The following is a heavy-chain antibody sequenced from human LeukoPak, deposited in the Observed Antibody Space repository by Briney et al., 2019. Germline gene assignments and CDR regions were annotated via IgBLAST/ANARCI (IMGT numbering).Heavy chain of an antibody. Sequence: SETLSLTCTVSGGSITNTNYYWAWIRQPPGEGLEWIGSVYHSGITNYNPSLKSRVTISVDTSKNQFSLKLSSVTAADTAVYYCARPNSSGRRDAFDIWGQGTMVTVSS. CDR2: VYHSGIT. CDR1: GGSITNTNYY. V-gene: IGHV4-39*07. J-gene: IGHJ3*02. CDR3: ARPNSSGRRDAFDI. D-gene: IGHD6-19*01.